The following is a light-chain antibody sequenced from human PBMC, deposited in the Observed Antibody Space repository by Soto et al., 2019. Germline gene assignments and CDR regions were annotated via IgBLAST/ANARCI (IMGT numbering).Light chain of an antibody. CDR2: DAS. Sequence: DIQMTQSPSSLSSSVGDRVTITCQASQDISNYLNWYQQKPGKAPKLLIYDASNLERGVPSRFSGSGSGTDFTFTISSLQPEDIATYYCQQALFTFGPGTKVDIK. CDR3: QQALFT. V-gene: IGKV1-33*01. J-gene: IGKJ3*01. CDR1: QDISNY.